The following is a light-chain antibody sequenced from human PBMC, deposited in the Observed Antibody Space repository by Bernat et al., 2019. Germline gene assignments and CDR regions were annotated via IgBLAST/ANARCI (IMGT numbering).Light chain of an antibody. CDR3: AAWDDSLKGPV. Sequence: QSVLTQPPSASGTPGQRVTMSCSGSSANIGRNTVNWYQQLPGTAPKLLIYSDNQRPSGVPDRFSGSKSGTSASLAISGLQSEDESDYYCAAWDDSLKGPVFGGGTKLAVL. V-gene: IGLV1-44*01. CDR1: SANIGRNT. J-gene: IGLJ2*01. CDR2: SDN.